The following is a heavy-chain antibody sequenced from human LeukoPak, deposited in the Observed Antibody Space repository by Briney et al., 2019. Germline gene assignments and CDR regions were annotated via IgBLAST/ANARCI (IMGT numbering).Heavy chain of an antibody. V-gene: IGHV3-21*01. J-gene: IGHJ6*02. Sequence: GGSLRLSCAASGFTFSSYAMSWVRQAPGKGLEWVSSISSSSSYIYYADSVKGRFTISRDNAKNSLYLQMNSLRAEDTAVYYXARDLYDSSGYYYPYYYYGMDVWGQGTTVTVSS. CDR2: ISSSSSYI. CDR3: ARDLYDSSGYYYPYYYYGMDV. D-gene: IGHD3-22*01. CDR1: GFTFSSYA.